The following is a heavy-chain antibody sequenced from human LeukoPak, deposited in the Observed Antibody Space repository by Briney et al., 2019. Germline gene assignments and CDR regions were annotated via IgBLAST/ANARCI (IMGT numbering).Heavy chain of an antibody. V-gene: IGHV3-48*03. Sequence: PGGTLRLSCAASGFTFSSYEMNWVRQAPGKGREWGSYISSSGSTIYYADSVKGRFTISRDNAKNSLYLQMNSLRAEETAVYYCVRARWGDTAFDYWGQGTLVTVSS. CDR1: GFTFSSYE. J-gene: IGHJ4*02. D-gene: IGHD2-21*01. CDR2: ISSSGSTI. CDR3: VRARWGDTAFDY.